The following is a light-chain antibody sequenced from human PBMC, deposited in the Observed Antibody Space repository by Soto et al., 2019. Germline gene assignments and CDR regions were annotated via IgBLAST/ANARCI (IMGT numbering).Light chain of an antibody. J-gene: IGKJ1*01. CDR1: EFISSW. Sequence: DIQMTHSPSTLSASVGDRVTITCRASEFISSWLAWYQQKPGKAPKLPIYDTSTLASGVPSRFSGSGSGTDFTLTISRLQPDDFATYYCQQYNTFSWTFGPGTRVEIK. CDR2: DTS. V-gene: IGKV1-5*01. CDR3: QQYNTFSWT.